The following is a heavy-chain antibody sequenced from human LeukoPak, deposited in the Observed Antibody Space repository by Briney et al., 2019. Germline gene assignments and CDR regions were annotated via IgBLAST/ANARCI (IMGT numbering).Heavy chain of an antibody. D-gene: IGHD1-26*01. V-gene: IGHV3-30-3*01. J-gene: IGHJ4*02. Sequence: PGGSLRLSCAASGFTFSGYNMHWVRQAPGKGLEWLAIISHDGNTDYYADSVKGRFTISRDNSKDTVDLQMNSLRADDTAVYYCARDYSCAFDYWGQGTLVTVSS. CDR2: ISHDGNTD. CDR3: ARDYSCAFDY. CDR1: GFTFSGYN.